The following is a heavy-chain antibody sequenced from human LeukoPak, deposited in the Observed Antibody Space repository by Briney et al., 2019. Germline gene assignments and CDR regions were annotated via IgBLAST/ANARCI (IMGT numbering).Heavy chain of an antibody. CDR3: ARQVGTGVTMVRGVIGWFDP. CDR1: GGSISSYY. V-gene: IGHV4-59*08. CDR2: IYYSGST. J-gene: IGHJ5*02. Sequence: SETLSLTCTVSGGSISSYYWSWIRQPPGKGLEWIGYIYYSGSTNYNPSLKSRVTISVDTSKNQFSLKLSSVTAADTAVYYYARQVGTGVTMVRGVIGWFDPWGQGTLVTVSS. D-gene: IGHD3-10*01.